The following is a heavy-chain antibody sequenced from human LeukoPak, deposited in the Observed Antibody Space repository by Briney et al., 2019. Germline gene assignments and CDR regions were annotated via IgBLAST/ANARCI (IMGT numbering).Heavy chain of an antibody. J-gene: IGHJ6*04. Sequence: GGSLRLSCAAFGFTFSSYGMHWVRQAPGKGLEWVAVIWYDGSNKYYADSVKGRFTISRDNSKNTLYLQMNSLRAEDTAVYYCARDGGSYCSGGSCYFPDYYYYGMDVWGKGTTVTVSS. V-gene: IGHV3-33*01. CDR2: IWYDGSNK. CDR3: ARDGGSYCSGGSCYFPDYYYYGMDV. D-gene: IGHD2-15*01. CDR1: GFTFSSYG.